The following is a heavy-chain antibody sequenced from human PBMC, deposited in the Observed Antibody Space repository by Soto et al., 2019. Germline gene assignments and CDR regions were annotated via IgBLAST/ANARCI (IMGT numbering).Heavy chain of an antibody. CDR1: VYIFTDYY. Sequence: XSVKVSCKASVYIFTDYYIHWVRRAPGQGLEWMGWINPKSGGTNYAQKFQDGITLTRDRSISTAYMELTRLRSDDTAVYFCARDCDATSCYGMDDWGQGTTATVSS. D-gene: IGHD2-15*01. J-gene: IGHJ6*02. CDR3: ARDCDATSCYGMDD. V-gene: IGHV1-2*02. CDR2: INPKSGGT.